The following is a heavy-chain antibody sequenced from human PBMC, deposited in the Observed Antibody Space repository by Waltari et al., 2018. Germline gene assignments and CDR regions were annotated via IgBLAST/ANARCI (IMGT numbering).Heavy chain of an antibody. V-gene: IGHV1-18*01. CDR1: GYTFTSYG. CDR2: SSAYNGKP. Sequence: QVQLVQSGAEVKKPGASVKVSCKASGYTFTSYGISWVRQAPGQGLEWRGWSSAYNGKPNYAPRLQVRVTMTPDTPTSVAYMELRSLRSDDTAVYYCARDRRSIFGMSLGARDAFDIWGQGTMVTVSS. J-gene: IGHJ3*02. CDR3: ARDRRSIFGMSLGARDAFDI. D-gene: IGHD3-3*01.